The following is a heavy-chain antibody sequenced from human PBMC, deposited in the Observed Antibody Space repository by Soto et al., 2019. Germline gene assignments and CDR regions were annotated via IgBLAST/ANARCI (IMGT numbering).Heavy chain of an antibody. V-gene: IGHV1-18*01. CDR1: GYTFTSYG. Sequence: QVQLVQSGAEVKKPGASVKVSCKTSGYTFTSYGFSWVRQAPGQGLEWMGWISAYNGNTNYAQKLQGRVTMTTDTSTSTAYIELRSLRSDGTAVYYCAAPLSYSYGLDYWGQGTLVTVSS. D-gene: IGHD5-18*01. J-gene: IGHJ4*02. CDR2: ISAYNGNT. CDR3: AAPLSYSYGLDY.